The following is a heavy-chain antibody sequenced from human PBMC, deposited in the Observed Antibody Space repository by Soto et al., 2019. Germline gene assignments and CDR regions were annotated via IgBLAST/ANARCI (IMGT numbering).Heavy chain of an antibody. J-gene: IGHJ4*02. CDR3: ARLLYCSGGSCFYYFDY. CDR1: GGSINPYY. V-gene: IGHV4-59*08. Sequence: PSETLSLTCTVSGGSINPYYWSWIRQPPGKGLEWIGSIYYRGSANNNPSLKSRLTISVDTSKNQFSLKLSSVTAADTAVYYCARLLYCSGGSCFYYFDYWGQGTQVTVSS. CDR2: IYYRGSA. D-gene: IGHD2-15*01.